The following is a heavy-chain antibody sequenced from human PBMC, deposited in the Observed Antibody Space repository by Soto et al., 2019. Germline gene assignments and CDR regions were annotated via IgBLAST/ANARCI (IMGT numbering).Heavy chain of an antibody. Sequence: PSVILSRTHAVYGGSFSVYYWSWIRQPPGKGLEWIGEINHSGSTNYNTSLKSRVTISVDTSKNQFSLKLSSVTAADTAVYYCARCGYGGNCGYWGQGTLVTVSS. CDR3: ARCGYGGNCGY. CDR2: INHSGST. CDR1: GGSFSVYY. J-gene: IGHJ4*02. V-gene: IGHV4-34*01. D-gene: IGHD2-15*01.